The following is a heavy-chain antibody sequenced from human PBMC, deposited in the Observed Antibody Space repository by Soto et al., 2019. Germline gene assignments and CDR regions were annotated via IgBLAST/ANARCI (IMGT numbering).Heavy chain of an antibody. D-gene: IGHD2-15*01. V-gene: IGHV4-39*01. J-gene: IGHJ6*02. CDR3: AGLKHCSGGSCYGETYYYYGMDV. CDR2: IYYSGST. Sequence: SETLSLTCTVSGGSISSSSYYWGWIRQPPGKGLEWIGSIYYSGSTYYNPSLKSRVTISVDTSKNQFSLKLSSVTAADTAVYYCAGLKHCSGGSCYGETYYYYGMDVWGQGTTVTVSS. CDR1: GGSISSSSYY.